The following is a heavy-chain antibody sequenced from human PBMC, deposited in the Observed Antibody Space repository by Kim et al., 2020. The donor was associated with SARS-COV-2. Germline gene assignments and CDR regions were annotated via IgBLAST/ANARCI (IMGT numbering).Heavy chain of an antibody. V-gene: IGHV1-46*01. Sequence: YAQKFQGGVPMTRDTATSTVYMELSRLRAEDTAVYYCARDWVGATTAGDYWGQGTLVTVSS. CDR3: ARDWVGATTAGDY. J-gene: IGHJ4*02. D-gene: IGHD1-26*01.